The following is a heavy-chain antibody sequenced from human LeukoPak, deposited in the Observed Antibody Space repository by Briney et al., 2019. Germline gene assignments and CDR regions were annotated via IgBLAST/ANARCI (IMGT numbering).Heavy chain of an antibody. V-gene: IGHV4-61*01. CDR1: GGSLRSESYY. J-gene: IGHJ5*02. CDR3: ARAPSGVYYDA. Sequence: SETLSLTCTVSGGSLRSESYYWSWIRQPPGKGLEWIGFISYSGSTNFNPSLKGRVTILVDTSKKQFSLKLSSVTAADTAVYYCARAPSGVYYDAWGQGTLVTVSS. CDR2: ISYSGST. D-gene: IGHD1-26*01.